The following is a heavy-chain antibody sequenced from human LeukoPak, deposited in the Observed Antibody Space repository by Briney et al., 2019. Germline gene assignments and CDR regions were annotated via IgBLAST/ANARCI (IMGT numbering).Heavy chain of an antibody. D-gene: IGHD3-22*01. CDR2: INHGGIT. CDR3: ASRRYYYDSSGYRT. Sequence: SETLSLTCAVYAGSFSGFYWSWIRQPPGKGLEWIGEINHGGITNYNPSLKSRVTISVDTSKNQFSLKLSSVTAADTAVYYCASRRYYYDSSGYRTWGQGTLVTVFS. J-gene: IGHJ5*02. V-gene: IGHV4-34*01. CDR1: AGSFSGFY.